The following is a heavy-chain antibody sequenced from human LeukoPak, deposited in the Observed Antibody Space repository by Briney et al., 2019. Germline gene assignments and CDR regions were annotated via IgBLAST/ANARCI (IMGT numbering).Heavy chain of an antibody. CDR1: GFTFSSYD. J-gene: IGHJ4*02. CDR2: INPSGGST. V-gene: IGHV1-46*01. D-gene: IGHD3-9*01. CDR3: ARGSRPVYNLLTGKRYFDY. Sequence: GGSLRLSCAASGFTFSSYDMHWVRQAPGQGLEWMGIINPSGGSTTYAQKFRGRLTMTRDMSTSTVYMELSSLRSEDTAVYYCARGSRPVYNLLTGKRYFDYWGQGTLLTVSS.